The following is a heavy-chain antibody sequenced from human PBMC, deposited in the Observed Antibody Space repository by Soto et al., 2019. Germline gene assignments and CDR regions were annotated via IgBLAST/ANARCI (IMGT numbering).Heavy chain of an antibody. CDR1: GYTLNSNA. D-gene: IGHD6-19*01. J-gene: IGHJ4*02. CDR2: INAGNGNT. Sequence: SVKPSCKASGYTLNSNAMHWVRQAPGQRLEWMGWINAGNGNTKYSQKFQGRVTITRDTSASTAYMELSSLRSEDTAVYYCARGLAPYYFDYWGQGTLVTVSS. CDR3: ARGLAPYYFDY. V-gene: IGHV1-3*01.